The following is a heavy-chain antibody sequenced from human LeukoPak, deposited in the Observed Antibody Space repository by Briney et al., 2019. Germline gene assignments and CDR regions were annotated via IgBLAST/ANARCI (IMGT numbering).Heavy chain of an antibody. J-gene: IGHJ4*02. D-gene: IGHD6-19*01. V-gene: IGHV3-23*01. CDR1: GFTFSSYA. Sequence: PGGSLRLSCAASGFTFSSYAMSWVRQAPGKGLEWVSAISGSGGSTYYTDSVKGRFTISRDNSKNTLYLQMNSLRAEDTAVYYCAKARCRTVAGTQVGYWGQGTLVTVSS. CDR2: ISGSGGST. CDR3: AKARCRTVAGTQVGY.